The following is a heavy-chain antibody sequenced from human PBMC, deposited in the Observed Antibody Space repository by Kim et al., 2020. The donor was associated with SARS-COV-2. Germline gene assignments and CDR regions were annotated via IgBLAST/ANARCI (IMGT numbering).Heavy chain of an antibody. J-gene: IGHJ4*02. CDR2: INPNTGNP. V-gene: IGHV7-4-1*01. CDR3: ARGLEGHRALGKSC. CDR1: GYAFTNFG. Sequence: ASVKVSCKASGYAFTNFGINWVRQVPGQGLEWMGGINPNTGNPTYAPGFTGRFVFYLDTSVNTAYLQISSLRAEDTAVYYCARGLEGHRALGKSCWGQGTLVTV. D-gene: IGHD1-26*01.